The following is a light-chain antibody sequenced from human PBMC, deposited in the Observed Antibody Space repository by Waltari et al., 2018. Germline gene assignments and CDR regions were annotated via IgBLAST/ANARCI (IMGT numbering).Light chain of an antibody. V-gene: IGLV2-14*03. Sequence: QSALTQPASVSGSPGQSITISCTGSSNDIGGYNYVSWYQRHPDKAPKLLIYDVSHRPSGVSSRFSGSKSGNTASLTISGLLTDDEADYCCSSYTDTGSLRVFGGGTKLIVL. CDR1: SNDIGGYNY. CDR3: SSYTDTGSLRV. J-gene: IGLJ3*02. CDR2: DVS.